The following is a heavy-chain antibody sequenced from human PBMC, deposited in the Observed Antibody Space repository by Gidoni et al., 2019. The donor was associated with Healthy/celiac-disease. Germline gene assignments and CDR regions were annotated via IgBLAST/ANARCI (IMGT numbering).Heavy chain of an antibody. D-gene: IGHD5-12*01. J-gene: IGHJ3*02. V-gene: IGHV5-51*03. Sequence: EVQLVQSGAEVEKPGEPLKVPCEGSGYSFTSYWIGWVRQMPGKGLEWMWIIYPGDSDTRYSPSFQGQVTISADKSISTAYLQWSSLKASDTAMYYCATSSYDFGRAFDIWGQGTMVTVSS. CDR2: IYPGDSDT. CDR3: ATSSYDFGRAFDI. CDR1: GYSFTSYW.